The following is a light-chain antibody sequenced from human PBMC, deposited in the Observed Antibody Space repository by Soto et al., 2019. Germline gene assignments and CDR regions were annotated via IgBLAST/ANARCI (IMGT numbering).Light chain of an antibody. Sequence: DIQLTQSPSFLTASVGDRVTITCRASQGISTYLAWYQQKPGRAPKLLIYAASTLQSGVPSRFSCSGSGTEFTLTISSLQPEDFATYYCQLLDRYPIFTFGPGTKVDIK. CDR3: QLLDRYPIFT. J-gene: IGKJ3*01. CDR2: AAS. V-gene: IGKV1-9*01. CDR1: QGISTY.